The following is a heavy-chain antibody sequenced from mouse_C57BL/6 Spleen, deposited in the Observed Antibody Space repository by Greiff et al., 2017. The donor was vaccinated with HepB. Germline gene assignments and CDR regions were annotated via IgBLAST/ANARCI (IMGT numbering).Heavy chain of an antibody. CDR2: INPNNGGT. CDR3: ARGVYDYDDYAMDY. V-gene: IGHV1-18*01. D-gene: IGHD2-4*01. CDR1: GYTFTDYN. J-gene: IGHJ4*01. Sequence: VQLQQSGPELVKPGASVKIPCKASGYTFTDYNMDWVKQSHGKSLEWIGDINPNNGGTIYNQKFKGKATLTVDKSSSTAYMELRSLTSEDTAVYYCARGVYDYDDYAMDYWGQGTSVTVSS.